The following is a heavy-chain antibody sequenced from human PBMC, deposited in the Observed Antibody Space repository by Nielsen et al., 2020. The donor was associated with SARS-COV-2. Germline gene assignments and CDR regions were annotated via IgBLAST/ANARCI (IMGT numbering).Heavy chain of an antibody. CDR3: SSSRSDILTYYYGMDV. V-gene: IGHV4-59*02. CDR2: SSARGAT. D-gene: IGHD3-9*01. CDR1: GASVNNFH. Sequence: SETLSLTCTVSGASVNNFHWTWHRQFPGKGLEWIGYSSARGATRYNPSLKSRVSISIDTSKNQFSLKLSSVTAADTAVYYCSSSRSDILTYYYGMDVWGQGTTVTVSS. J-gene: IGHJ6*02.